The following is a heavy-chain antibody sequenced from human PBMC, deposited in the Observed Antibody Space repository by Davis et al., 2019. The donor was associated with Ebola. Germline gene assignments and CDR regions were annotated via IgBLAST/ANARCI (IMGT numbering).Heavy chain of an antibody. D-gene: IGHD3-3*01. CDR1: GNSMYSYY. J-gene: IGHJ5*02. CDR3: ARDDPPGFGFDP. Sequence: MPSETLSLTCTVSGNSMYSYYWNWIRQTPGKGLEWIGYIYNNVPKYNPSLESRVAISVDTSKKKVSLRLTSVTAADSGVYYCARDDPPGFGFDPWGQGTLVTVSS. V-gene: IGHV4-59*01. CDR2: IYNNVP.